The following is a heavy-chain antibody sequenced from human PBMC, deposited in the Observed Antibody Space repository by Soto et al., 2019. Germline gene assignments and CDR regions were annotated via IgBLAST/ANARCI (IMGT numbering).Heavy chain of an antibody. CDR2: IYYSGST. J-gene: IGHJ5*02. CDR1: GGSISSSSYY. D-gene: IGHD3-3*02. Sequence: QLQLQESGPGLVKPSETLFLTCPVSGGSISSSSYYLGWIRQPPGKGLEWIGSIYYSGSTYYNPSLKSGVTISVDTSKNQFSLKLSSVTAADTAVYYCASPKIAFYNWFDPWGQGTLVTVSS. CDR3: ASPKIAFYNWFDP. V-gene: IGHV4-39*01.